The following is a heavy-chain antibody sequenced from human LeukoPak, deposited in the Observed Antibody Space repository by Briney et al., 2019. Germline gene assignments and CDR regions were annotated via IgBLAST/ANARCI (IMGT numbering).Heavy chain of an antibody. V-gene: IGHV4-39*07. Sequence: PSETLSLTCTVSGGSISSSSYYWGWIRQPPGKGLEWIGSIYYSGSTYYNPSLKSRVTISVDTSKNQFSLKLSSVTAADTAVYYCAREGLGPTMIVVVVAFDIWGQGTMVTVSS. CDR2: IYYSGST. D-gene: IGHD3-22*01. J-gene: IGHJ3*02. CDR1: GGSISSSSYY. CDR3: AREGLGPTMIVVVVAFDI.